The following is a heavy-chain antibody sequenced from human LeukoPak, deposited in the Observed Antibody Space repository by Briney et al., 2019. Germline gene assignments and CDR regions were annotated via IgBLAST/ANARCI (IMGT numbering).Heavy chain of an antibody. J-gene: IGHJ4*02. Sequence: SETLSLTCALSGRSISSGGYSWTWIRQPRGKGLEWIGYIYHSGSTYYNPSLESRVTISVDSSKNQFSLKLSSVTAADTAVYYCATQGVGYSYGYSDYWGQGTLVTVSS. CDR3: ATQGVGYSYGYSDY. D-gene: IGHD5-18*01. CDR2: IYHSGST. V-gene: IGHV4-30-2*01. CDR1: GRSISSGGYS.